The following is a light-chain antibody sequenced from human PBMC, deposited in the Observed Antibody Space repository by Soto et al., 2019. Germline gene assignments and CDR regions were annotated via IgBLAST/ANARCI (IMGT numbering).Light chain of an antibody. CDR1: PTISRW. CDR2: SEX. Sequence: DIQMTQSPSTLPRSVGDRVPISXRASPTISRWLAWYPQKPGKXTKLLXXSEXSLRSGVPSRFSGSGSGRDFTLTISSLQPEEFATYYCQQSYRTPPGTFGQGTKVDIK. CDR3: QQSYRTPPGT. V-gene: IGKV1-39*01. J-gene: IGKJ1*01.